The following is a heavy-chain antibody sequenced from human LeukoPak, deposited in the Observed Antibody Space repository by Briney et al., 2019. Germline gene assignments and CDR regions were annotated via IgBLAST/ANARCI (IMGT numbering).Heavy chain of an antibody. J-gene: IGHJ4*02. CDR1: GFAFSAYW. CDR2: IKQDGSLS. CDR3: ARASLAVAGTLR. Sequence: GGSLRLSCAASGFAFSAYWMSWARVAPGKGLEWVANIKQDGSLSQYVDSVKGRFTISRDNAKNSLYLQMNSLRAEDTAVYYCARASLAVAGTLRWGQGTLVTVSS. V-gene: IGHV3-7*01. D-gene: IGHD6-19*01.